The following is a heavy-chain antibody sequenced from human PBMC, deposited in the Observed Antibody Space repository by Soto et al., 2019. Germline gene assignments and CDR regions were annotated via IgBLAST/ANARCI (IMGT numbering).Heavy chain of an antibody. V-gene: IGHV3-23*01. CDR3: ASPASVTTNIWYYYYGMDV. CDR1: GFTFSSYA. CDR2: ISGSGGST. D-gene: IGHD4-17*01. J-gene: IGHJ6*02. Sequence: PGGSLRLSCAASGFTFSSYAMSWVRQAPGKGLEWVSAISGSGGSTYYADSVKGRFTISRDNSKNTLYLQMNSLRAEDTAVYYCASPASVTTNIWYYYYGMDVWGQGTTVTVSS.